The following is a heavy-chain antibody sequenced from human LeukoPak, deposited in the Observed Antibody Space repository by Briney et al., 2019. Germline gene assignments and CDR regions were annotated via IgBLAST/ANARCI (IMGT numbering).Heavy chain of an antibody. Sequence: PSETLSLTCTVAGGSISSSSFYWGWIRQPPGKGPEWIGSIYYSGSTYYNPSLKSRVTISVDTSKNQFSLKLSSVTAADTAVYYCARHRFGELLHFDLWGRGTLVTVSS. J-gene: IGHJ2*01. CDR1: GGSISSSSFY. CDR3: ARHRFGELLHFDL. CDR2: IYYSGST. D-gene: IGHD3-10*01. V-gene: IGHV4-39*01.